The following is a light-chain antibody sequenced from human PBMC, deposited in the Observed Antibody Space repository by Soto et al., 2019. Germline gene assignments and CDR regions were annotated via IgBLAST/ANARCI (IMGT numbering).Light chain of an antibody. Sequence: EIVLTQSPATLSFSPGEKATLSCRASQSVTNYVAWYQQKPGQAPRLLIYDASNRATGIPARFSGSGSGTDFTLTISSLEPEDFGVYYCQQRDDLYTFGQGTKLEIK. J-gene: IGKJ2*01. V-gene: IGKV3-11*01. CDR3: QQRDDLYT. CDR2: DAS. CDR1: QSVTNY.